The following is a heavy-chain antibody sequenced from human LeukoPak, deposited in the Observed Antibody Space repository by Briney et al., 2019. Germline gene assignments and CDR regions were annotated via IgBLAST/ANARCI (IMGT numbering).Heavy chain of an antibody. CDR1: GFTFSSYE. D-gene: IGHD2-21*02. CDR2: ISSSGSTI. V-gene: IGHV3-48*03. J-gene: IGHJ4*02. CDR3: AREPYCGGDCYPFYFDY. Sequence: GGSLRLSCAASGFTFSSYEMNWARQAPGKGLEWVSYISSSGSTIYYADSVKGRFTISRDNAKNSLYLQMNSLRAEDTAVYYCAREPYCGGDCYPFYFDYWGQGTLVTVSS.